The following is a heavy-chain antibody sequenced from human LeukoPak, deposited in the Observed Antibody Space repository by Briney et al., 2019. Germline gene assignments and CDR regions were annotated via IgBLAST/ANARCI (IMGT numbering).Heavy chain of an antibody. CDR1: GGSISSYY. D-gene: IGHD6-19*01. CDR2: IYYSGSI. CDR3: ARGGAGNFDY. J-gene: IGHJ4*02. Sequence: SETLSLTCTVSGGSISSYYWSWLRQPPGKGVEWVGYIYYSGSINYTPSLKSPLTISVDTSKNQFSLKLSSVTAADTAVYYCARGGAGNFDYWGQGTLVTVSS. V-gene: IGHV4-59*01.